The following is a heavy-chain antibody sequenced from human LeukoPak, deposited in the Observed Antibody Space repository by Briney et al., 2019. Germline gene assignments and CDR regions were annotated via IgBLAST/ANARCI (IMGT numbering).Heavy chain of an antibody. CDR1: GFTISSYW. CDR2: IKQDGSEK. D-gene: IGHD3-22*01. V-gene: IGHV3-7*01. Sequence: GGSQRLSCAASGFTISSYWMSWVRQAPGKGLEWVANIKQDGSEKYYVDSVKGRFTISRDNAKNSLYLQMNSLRAEDTAVYYCARGYYYDSSGYYYSSSDFDYWGQGTLVTVSS. J-gene: IGHJ4*02. CDR3: ARGYYYDSSGYYYSSSDFDY.